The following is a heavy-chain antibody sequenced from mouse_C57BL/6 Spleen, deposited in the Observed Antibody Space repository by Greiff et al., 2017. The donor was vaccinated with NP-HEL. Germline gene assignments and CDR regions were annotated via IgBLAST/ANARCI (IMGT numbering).Heavy chain of an antibody. Sequence: QVQLQQPGAELVKPGASVKMSCKASGYTFTSYWITWVKQRPGQGLAWIGDIYPGSGSTNYNEKFKSKATLTVDTSSSTAYMQLSSLTSEDSAVYYCARSRDFTTLYYAMDYWGQGTSVTVSS. D-gene: IGHD2-12*01. V-gene: IGHV1-55*01. CDR1: GYTFTSYW. J-gene: IGHJ4*01. CDR2: IYPGSGST. CDR3: ARSRDFTTLYYAMDY.